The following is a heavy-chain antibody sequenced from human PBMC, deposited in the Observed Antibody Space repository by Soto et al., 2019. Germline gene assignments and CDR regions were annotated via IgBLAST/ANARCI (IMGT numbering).Heavy chain of an antibody. CDR1: GFTFSNYS. V-gene: IGHV3-48*02. J-gene: IGHJ4*02. CDR3: ARDNHPRTLHDY. CDR2: ISSSSNTI. Sequence: LRLSCAASGFTFSNYSMNWVHQAPGKGLEWVSYISSSSNTIYYADSVKGRFTISRDNAKNSLYLQMNSLRDEDTAVYYCARDNHPRTLHDYWGKGTLVTVSS.